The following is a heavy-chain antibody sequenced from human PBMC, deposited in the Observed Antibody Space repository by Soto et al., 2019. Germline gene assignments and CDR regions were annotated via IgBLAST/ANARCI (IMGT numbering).Heavy chain of an antibody. CDR3: ASAMSTT. V-gene: IGHV1-8*01. CDR1: GYTFTSHD. J-gene: IGHJ5*02. D-gene: IGHD2-2*01. Sequence: QVQLVQSGAEVKKPGASVKVSCKASGYTFTSHDINWMRQATGQGLEWMGWMNPNSGHTNYAQKYQAPLTMPRNTSISTAYVELTSLRSEDTAVYYCASAMSTTWGQGTLVTVSS. CDR2: MNPNSGHT.